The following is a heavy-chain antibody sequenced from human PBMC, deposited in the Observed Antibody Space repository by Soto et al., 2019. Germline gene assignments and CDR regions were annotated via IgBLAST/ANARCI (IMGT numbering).Heavy chain of an antibody. D-gene: IGHD2-8*01. V-gene: IGHV3-23*01. J-gene: IGHJ3*01. CDR3: AKVRLTDYLRYAPHL. Sequence: EVQLLESGGGLVQPGGSLRLACAASGFTFNNYAMNWVRQAPGRGLEWVSIISPNGDSTYYADSVNGRFTICRDNSQHTVFLQMNSLRAKDTAIYFCAKVRLTDYLRYAPHLWGQGTLVTVSS. CDR2: ISPNGDST. CDR1: GFTFNNYA.